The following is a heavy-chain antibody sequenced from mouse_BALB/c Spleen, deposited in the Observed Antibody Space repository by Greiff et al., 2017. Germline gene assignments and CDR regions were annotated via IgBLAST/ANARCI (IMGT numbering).Heavy chain of an antibody. D-gene: IGHD2-1*01. Sequence: LQQPGSELVRPGASVKLSCKASGYTFTSYWMHWVKQRPGQGLEWIGNIYPGSGSTNYDEKFKSKATLTVDTSSSTAYMQLSSLTSEDSAVYYCTLIYYGLYAMDYRGQGTSVTVSS. CDR1: GYTFTSYW. CDR2: IYPGSGST. CDR3: TLIYYGLYAMDY. J-gene: IGHJ4*01. V-gene: IGHV1S22*01.